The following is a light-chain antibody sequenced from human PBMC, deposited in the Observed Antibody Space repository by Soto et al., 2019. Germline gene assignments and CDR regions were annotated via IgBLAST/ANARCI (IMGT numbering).Light chain of an antibody. Sequence: EIVLTQSPGTLSLSPGERATLSCRASQSVRSSYLAWYQQKPSQAPRLLIYAASSRATGIPDRFSGSGSGTDFTLTISRLEPEDFAVYYCQQYGSSPGLTFGGGTKVEIK. CDR3: QQYGSSPGLT. J-gene: IGKJ4*01. CDR1: QSVRSSY. V-gene: IGKV3-20*01. CDR2: AAS.